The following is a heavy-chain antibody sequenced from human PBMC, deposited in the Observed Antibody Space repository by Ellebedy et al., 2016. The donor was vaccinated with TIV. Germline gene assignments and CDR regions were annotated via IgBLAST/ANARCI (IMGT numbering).Heavy chain of an antibody. Sequence: SVKVSCKASGGIFRSYAISWVRQAPGQGLEWMGGIMAVFRTANYAQRFQGRVTITADEPTTTVYMEVSDLTSEDTAVYYCASHPGYRTAEYFQYWGQGTLVTVSS. D-gene: IGHD5-12*01. CDR1: GGIFRSYA. J-gene: IGHJ1*01. CDR3: ASHPGYRTAEYFQY. V-gene: IGHV1-69*13. CDR2: IMAVFRTA.